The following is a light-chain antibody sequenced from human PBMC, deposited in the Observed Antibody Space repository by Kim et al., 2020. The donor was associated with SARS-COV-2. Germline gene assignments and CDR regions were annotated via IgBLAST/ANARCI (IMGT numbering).Light chain of an antibody. CDR1: QSVSSSF. J-gene: IGKJ1*01. Sequence: IVLTQSPGTLSLSPGERATLSCRASQSVSSSFLTWYQQKPGQAPRLLIYGASSRATGIPDTFSGSGSGTDFTLTISRLEPEDFAVYYCQQYDSSPCTFGQGTKVDIK. V-gene: IGKV3-20*01. CDR3: QQYDSSPCT. CDR2: GAS.